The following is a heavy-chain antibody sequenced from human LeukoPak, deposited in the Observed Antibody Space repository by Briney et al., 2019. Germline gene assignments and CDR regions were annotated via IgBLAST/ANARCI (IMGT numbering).Heavy chain of an antibody. CDR2: INHSGST. CDR1: GGSFSGYY. V-gene: IGHV4-34*01. Sequence: SETLSLTCAVYGGSFSGYYWSWIRQPPGKGLEWLGEINHSGSTNYNPSLKSRVTISVDTSKNQFSLKLSSVTAADTAVYYCARAGPYSYGYGNYYYYMDVWGKGTTVTVSS. J-gene: IGHJ6*03. CDR3: ARAGPYSYGYGNYYYYMDV. D-gene: IGHD5-18*01.